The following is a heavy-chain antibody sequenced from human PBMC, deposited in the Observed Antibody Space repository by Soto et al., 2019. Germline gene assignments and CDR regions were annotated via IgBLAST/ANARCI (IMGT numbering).Heavy chain of an antibody. CDR2: INAGNGNT. CDR1: GYTFTSYA. CDR3: ACGRSHSSACWWLDY. V-gene: IGHV1-3*01. Sequence: GASVKVSCKASGYTFTSYAMHWVRQAPGQRLEWMGWINAGNGNTKYSQKFQGRVTITRDTSASTAYMELSSLRSEDTAVYYCACGRSHSSACWWLDYWGQGTQVTVSS. D-gene: IGHD2-15*01. J-gene: IGHJ4*02.